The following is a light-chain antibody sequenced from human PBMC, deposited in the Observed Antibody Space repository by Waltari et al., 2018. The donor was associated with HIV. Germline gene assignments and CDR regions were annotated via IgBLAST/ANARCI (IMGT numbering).Light chain of an antibody. Sequence: QSALTQPPSASGSPGQSVTISCTGTSSDVGGYKDVSWYQQHPGKAPKLMFYEVSNRPSGVPDRFSGSKSGNTASLTVSGLQAEDEADYYCSSYAGSNVVFGGGTKLTVL. CDR3: SSYAGSNVV. V-gene: IGLV2-8*01. CDR1: SSDVGGYKD. J-gene: IGLJ2*01. CDR2: EVS.